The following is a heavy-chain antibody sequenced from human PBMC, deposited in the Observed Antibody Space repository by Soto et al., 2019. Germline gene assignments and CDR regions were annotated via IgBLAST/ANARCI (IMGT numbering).Heavy chain of an antibody. CDR1: GGSINNGNYY. V-gene: IGHV4-30-4*08. Sequence: SETLSLTCTVSGGSINNGNYYWSWIRQLPGKGLERIGYIHYGASTYYNPSLKSRVTISVDTSKNQFSLKLTSVTAADTAVYLCARFPAYWGQGILVTVSS. CDR2: IHYGAST. J-gene: IGHJ4*02. CDR3: ARFPAY.